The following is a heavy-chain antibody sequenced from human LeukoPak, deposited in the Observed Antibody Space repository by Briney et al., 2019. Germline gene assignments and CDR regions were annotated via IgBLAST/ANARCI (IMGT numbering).Heavy chain of an antibody. CDR1: GFTFSGQY. D-gene: IGHD3-22*01. V-gene: IGHV1-2*02. CDR2: INAKIGGT. J-gene: IGHJ4*02. Sequence: GASVKVSCKASGFTFSGQYMHWVRQAPGQGLEWMGWINAKIGGTKYAQKFQGRVTITRDTSISTAYMELRRLRSDDTAVYYCARVARHYYDSSGYYYFFDYWGQGTLVTVSS. CDR3: ARVARHYYDSSGYYYFFDY.